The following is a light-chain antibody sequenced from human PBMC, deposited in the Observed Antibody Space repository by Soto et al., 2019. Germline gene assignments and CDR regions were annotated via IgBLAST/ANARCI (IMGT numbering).Light chain of an antibody. CDR3: QQYGSLGT. V-gene: IGKV3-20*01. Sequence: EIVLTQSPGTLSLSPGARATLSCRASQSVSSSYLAWYQQKPGQAPRLLIYGASSRATGIPDRFSGSGSGTEFTLTISRLEPEDFAVDDCQQYGSLGTFGQGTKVDIK. CDR2: GAS. CDR1: QSVSSSY. J-gene: IGKJ1*01.